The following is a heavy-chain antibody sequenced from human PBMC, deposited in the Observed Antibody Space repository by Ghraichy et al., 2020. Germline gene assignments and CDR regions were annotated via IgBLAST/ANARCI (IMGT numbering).Heavy chain of an antibody. CDR2: INSDGSST. Sequence: GGSLRLSCAASGFTFSSYWMHWVRQAPGKGLVWVSRINSDGSSTSYADSVKGRFIISRDNAKNTLYLQMNSLRAEDTAVYYCAREGMTTVTTDFYYYYYCMDVWGQGTTVTVSS. D-gene: IGHD4-17*01. V-gene: IGHV3-74*01. CDR3: AREGMTTVTTDFYYYYYCMDV. CDR1: GFTFSSYW. J-gene: IGHJ6*02.